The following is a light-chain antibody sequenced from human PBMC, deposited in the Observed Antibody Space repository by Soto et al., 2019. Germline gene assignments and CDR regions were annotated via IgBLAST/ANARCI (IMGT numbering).Light chain of an antibody. CDR3: SSYTSRSTLV. J-gene: IGLJ3*02. Sequence: QSALTQPASVSGSPGQSITISCTGTNSDVGGYNYVSWYQQRPGKAPKLIISEVSARPSGVSNRFSGSKSGNTASLTISGLQAEDVADYFCSSYTSRSTLVFGVGTKLTVL. CDR2: EVS. V-gene: IGLV2-14*01. CDR1: NSDVGGYNY.